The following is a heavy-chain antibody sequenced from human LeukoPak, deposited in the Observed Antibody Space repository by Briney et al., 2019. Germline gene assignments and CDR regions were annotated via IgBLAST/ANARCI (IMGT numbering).Heavy chain of an antibody. J-gene: IGHJ5*02. Sequence: PAGGSLRLSCAASGFTFSSYWTHWVRQAPGKGLVWVSRINSDGSSTRYADSVKGRFTISRDNAKNTLYLQMNSLRAEDTAVYYCARGGLDSSGYYYDPNWFDPWGQGTLVTVSS. D-gene: IGHD3-22*01. CDR1: GFTFSSYW. CDR3: ARGGLDSSGYYYDPNWFDP. CDR2: INSDGSST. V-gene: IGHV3-74*01.